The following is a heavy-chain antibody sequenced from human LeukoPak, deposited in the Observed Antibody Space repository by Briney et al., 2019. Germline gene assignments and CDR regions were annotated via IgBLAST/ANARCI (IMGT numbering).Heavy chain of an antibody. CDR1: GGTFSSYA. Sequence: SVKVSCKASGGTFSSYAISWVRQAPGQGLEWMGGIIPIFGTANYAQKFQGRVAITADESTSTAYMELSSLRSEDTAVYYCARIPGESYYFDYWGQGTLVTVSS. D-gene: IGHD3-10*01. J-gene: IGHJ4*02. CDR2: IIPIFGTA. V-gene: IGHV1-69*01. CDR3: ARIPGESYYFDY.